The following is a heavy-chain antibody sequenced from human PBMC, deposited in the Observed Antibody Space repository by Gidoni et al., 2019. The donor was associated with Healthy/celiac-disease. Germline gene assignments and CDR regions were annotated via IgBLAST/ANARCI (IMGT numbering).Heavy chain of an antibody. D-gene: IGHD3-10*01. J-gene: IGHJ1*01. V-gene: IGHV4-34*01. CDR1: GGSFSGYY. CDR3: ARGVRGGIQH. Sequence: QVQLQQWGAGLLTPSETLSLTCAVYGGSFSGYYWSWIRQPPWKGLEWIGEINHSGSTNYNPSLKSRVTISVDTSKNQFSLKLSSVTAADTAVYYCARGVRGGIQHWGQGTLVTVSS. CDR2: INHSGST.